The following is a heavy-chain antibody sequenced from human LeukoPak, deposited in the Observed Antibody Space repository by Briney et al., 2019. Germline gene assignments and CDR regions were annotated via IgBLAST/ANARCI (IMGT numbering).Heavy chain of an antibody. CDR2: IRSKAYGGTT. D-gene: IGHD3-10*01. V-gene: IGHV3-49*04. Sequence: PGGSLRLSCTASVFTFGDYAMSWVRQAPGKGLEWVGFIRSKAYGGTTEYAASVKGRFTISRDDPKSIAYLQMNSLKTEDTAVYYCTRDVYYYGSGSYLNRDYWGQGTLVTVSS. CDR3: TRDVYYYGSGSYLNRDY. J-gene: IGHJ4*02. CDR1: VFTFGDYA.